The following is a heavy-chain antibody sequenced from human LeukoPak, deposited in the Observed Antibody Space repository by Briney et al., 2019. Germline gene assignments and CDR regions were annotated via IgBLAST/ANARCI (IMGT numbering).Heavy chain of an antibody. Sequence: SETLSLTCTVSGGSISSYYWSWIRQPPGKGLEWIGYIYYSGSTNYNPSLKSRVTISVYTYKNQFSLNLSSVTAADTSVYYCARTLRANWFDPWGQGTLVTVPS. CDR3: ARTLRANWFDP. CDR2: IYYSGST. J-gene: IGHJ5*02. V-gene: IGHV4-59*01. CDR1: GGSISSYY.